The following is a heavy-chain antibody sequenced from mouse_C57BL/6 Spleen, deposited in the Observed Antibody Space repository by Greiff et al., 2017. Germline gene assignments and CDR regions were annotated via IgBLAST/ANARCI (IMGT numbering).Heavy chain of an antibody. CDR1: GFTFSDYG. J-gene: IGHJ1*03. CDR2: ISSGSSTI. D-gene: IGHD2-5*01. V-gene: IGHV5-17*01. CDR3: AREGSNYEDWYFDV. Sequence: EVMLVESGGGLVKPGGSLKLSCAASGFTFSDYGMHWVRQAPEKGLEWVAYISSGSSTIYYADTVKGRFTISRDNAKNTLFLHMTSLRSEDTAMYYCAREGSNYEDWYFDVWGTGTTVTVSS.